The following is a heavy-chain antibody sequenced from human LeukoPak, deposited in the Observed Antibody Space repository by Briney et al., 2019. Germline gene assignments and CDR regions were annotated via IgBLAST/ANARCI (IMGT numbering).Heavy chain of an antibody. Sequence: SQTLSLTCTVSGGSISSGGYSWSWIRQHPGKGLEWIGYIYYSGTTNYNPSLKSRVTILVDTSKNQFSLNLSSVTAADTSLYYCARLSPRITMVRGHFDYWGQGSLVTVSS. CDR1: GGSISSGGYS. CDR2: IYYSGTT. D-gene: IGHD3-10*01. J-gene: IGHJ4*02. V-gene: IGHV4-31*03. CDR3: ARLSPRITMVRGHFDY.